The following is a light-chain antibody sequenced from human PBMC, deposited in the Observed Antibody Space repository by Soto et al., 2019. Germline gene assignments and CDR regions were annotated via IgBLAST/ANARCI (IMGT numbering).Light chain of an antibody. Sequence: QSALTQPPSASGSPGQSVTISCTGTSSDVGAYNYVSWYQQHPGKAPKLLIYEVSKRPSGVPDRFSGSKSGNTASLTVSGLQAEDETDYDCSSYAGSNTYVFGTGTKLTVL. V-gene: IGLV2-8*01. CDR1: SSDVGAYNY. J-gene: IGLJ1*01. CDR3: SSYAGSNTYV. CDR2: EVS.